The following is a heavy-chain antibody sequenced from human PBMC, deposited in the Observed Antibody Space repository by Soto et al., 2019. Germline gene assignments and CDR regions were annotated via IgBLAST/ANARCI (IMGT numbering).Heavy chain of an antibody. CDR2: IRSKANSYAT. CDR3: TSPFYYDSSGYYSARHYYYGMDV. CDR1: GFTFSGSA. D-gene: IGHD3-22*01. V-gene: IGHV3-73*01. Sequence: EVQLVESGGGLVQPGGSLKLSCAASGFTFSGSAMHWVRQASGKGLEWVGRIRSKANSYATAYAASVKGRFTISRDDSKNTAYLQMNSLKTEDTAVYYCTSPFYYDSSGYYSARHYYYGMDVWGQGTTVTVSS. J-gene: IGHJ6*02.